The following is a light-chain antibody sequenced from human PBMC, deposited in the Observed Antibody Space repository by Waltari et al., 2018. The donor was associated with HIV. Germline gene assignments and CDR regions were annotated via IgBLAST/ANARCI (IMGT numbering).Light chain of an antibody. Sequence: SYELTQSPPVSVSPGQTARITCSGDALPKQYTSWYQQRPGQAPVLVIYKDTQRSSGIPERFSGASSGTTVTLTISGVQAEDEADYYCQSADSIDSYRVFGGGTRLTVL. CDR1: ALPKQY. V-gene: IGLV3-25*03. CDR3: QSADSIDSYRV. CDR2: KDT. J-gene: IGLJ3*02.